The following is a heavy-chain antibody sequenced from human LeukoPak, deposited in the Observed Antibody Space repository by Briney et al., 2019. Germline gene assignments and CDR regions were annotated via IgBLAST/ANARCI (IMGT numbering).Heavy chain of an antibody. CDR3: AREGYASNWYPD. V-gene: IGHV4-34*01. Sequence: SETLSLTCAVYGGSFSGYYWSWIRQPPGKGLEWIGEINDSGNTNYKPSLKSRVTISVDTSKNQFSLKLRSVTAADTAMYYCAREGYASNWYPDWGQGTLVTVSS. CDR2: INDSGNT. D-gene: IGHD6-13*01. CDR1: GGSFSGYY. J-gene: IGHJ4*02.